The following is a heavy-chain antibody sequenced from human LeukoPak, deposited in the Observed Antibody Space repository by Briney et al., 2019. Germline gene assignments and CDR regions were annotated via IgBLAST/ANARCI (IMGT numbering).Heavy chain of an antibody. D-gene: IGHD2-2*03. CDR3: ARGLGYCSSTSCSELYNWFDP. CDR1: VYSISSGYF. V-gene: IGHV4-38-2*02. Sequence: SETLSLTCTVSVYSISSGYFWGWIRQPPGKGLEWIGTIFHTGATYYNPSLKSRVTLSVDSSKNQFSLKMSSVTVADTAMYYCARGLGYCSSTSCSELYNWFDPWGQATLVTVSS. J-gene: IGHJ5*02. CDR2: IFHTGAT.